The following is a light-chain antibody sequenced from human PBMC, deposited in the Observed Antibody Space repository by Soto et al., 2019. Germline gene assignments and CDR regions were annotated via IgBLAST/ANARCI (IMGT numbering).Light chain of an antibody. J-gene: IGKJ1*01. CDR3: QQYNSYSGT. V-gene: IGKV1-5*01. CDR1: QSISSW. Sequence: DLQMTQSPSTLSASVGDRDTITCRASQSISSWLAWYQQKPGKAPKLLIYDASSLESGVPSRFSGSGSGTEFTLTISSLQPDDFATYYCQQYNSYSGTFGQGTKVDIK. CDR2: DAS.